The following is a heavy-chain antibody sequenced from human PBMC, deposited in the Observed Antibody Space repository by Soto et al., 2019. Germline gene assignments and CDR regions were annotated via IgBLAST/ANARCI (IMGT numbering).Heavy chain of an antibody. V-gene: IGHV3-30*18. D-gene: IGHD3-10*01. CDR2: ISYDGSAK. CDR3: AKDLKHYTSAFGDYGMDV. J-gene: IGHJ6*02. Sequence: GGSLRLSCAASGFTFSSYGMHWVRQAPGKGLEWVAAISYDGSAKYYADSVKGRFTISRDNSKNTLSLQVNSLRAEDTAIFYCAKDLKHYTSAFGDYGMDVWGQGTTVTVSS. CDR1: GFTFSSYG.